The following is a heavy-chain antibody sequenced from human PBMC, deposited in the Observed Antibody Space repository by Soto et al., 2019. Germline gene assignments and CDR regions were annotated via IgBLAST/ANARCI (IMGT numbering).Heavy chain of an antibody. V-gene: IGHV3-48*01. CDR3: AKLTGGSWQYDAFDM. CDR1: GLTLSTSS. CDR2: IRRHTSVT. D-gene: IGHD2-15*01. Sequence: AGGSLRLSCAAFGLTLSTSSMNWVRQAPGRGLEWISYIRRHTSVTAYADSVKGRFTISRDNSKDTLYLQMNSLRAEDTAVYYCAKLTGGSWQYDAFDMWGQGTMVTVSS. J-gene: IGHJ3*02.